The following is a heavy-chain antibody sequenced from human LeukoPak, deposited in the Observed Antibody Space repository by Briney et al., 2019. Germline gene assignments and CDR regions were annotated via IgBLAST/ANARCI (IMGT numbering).Heavy chain of an antibody. J-gene: IGHJ4*02. CDR3: AKDLRGMTTVTSGRDY. V-gene: IGHV3-23*01. CDR2: ITGSGGST. CDR1: GFTFSTYV. Sequence: GGSLRLSCAASGFTFSTYVVNWVRQAPGKGLEWVSTITGSGGSTYYADSVKGRFTISRDNSKNTLYLQMNSLRAEDTAVYYCAKDLRGMTTVTSGRDYWGQGTLVTVSS. D-gene: IGHD4-11*01.